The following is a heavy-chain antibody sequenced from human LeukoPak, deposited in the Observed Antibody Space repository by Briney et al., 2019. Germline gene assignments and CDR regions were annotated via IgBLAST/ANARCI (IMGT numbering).Heavy chain of an antibody. CDR2: IYHSGST. Sequence: SETLSLTCTVSGGSVRGDRYYWNWIRQPPGKGLEWVGEIYHSGSTIYNPSLKSRVTISVDMSKNQFSLKLNSVTAADTAVYFCARVPRPYDSSGYVYNWGQGTLVTVSS. CDR3: ARVPRPYDSSGYVYN. J-gene: IGHJ4*02. CDR1: GGSVRGDRYY. D-gene: IGHD3-22*01. V-gene: IGHV4-61*01.